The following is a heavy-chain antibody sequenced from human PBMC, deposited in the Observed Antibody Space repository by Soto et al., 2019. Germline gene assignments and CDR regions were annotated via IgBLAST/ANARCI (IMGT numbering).Heavy chain of an antibody. D-gene: IGHD2-21*02. CDR3: ARDHSPYCGGDCPLGHWYFVL. CDR1: GFTFSSYA. CDR2: ISYDGSNK. V-gene: IGHV3-30-3*01. Sequence: QVQLVESGGGVVQPGRSLRLSCAASGFTFSSYAMHWVRQAPGKGLEWVAVISYDGSNKYYADSVKGRFTISRDNSKNTLYLQMNSLRAEDTAVYYCARDHSPYCGGDCPLGHWYFVLWGRGTLVTVSS. J-gene: IGHJ2*01.